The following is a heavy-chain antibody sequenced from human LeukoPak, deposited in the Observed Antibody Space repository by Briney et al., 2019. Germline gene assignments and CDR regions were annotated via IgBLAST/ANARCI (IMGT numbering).Heavy chain of an antibody. Sequence: PGGSLRLSCAASGFTFRDHYMGWIRQAPGKGLEWVSYISSSGTGIYYADSVKGRFTISRDNAKNSLYLQVNSLRAEDTAVYYCARAMWDAFDTWGQGTMVTVSS. V-gene: IGHV3-11*01. CDR3: ARAMWDAFDT. J-gene: IGHJ3*02. CDR2: ISSSGTGI. CDR1: GFTFRDHY. D-gene: IGHD3-10*02.